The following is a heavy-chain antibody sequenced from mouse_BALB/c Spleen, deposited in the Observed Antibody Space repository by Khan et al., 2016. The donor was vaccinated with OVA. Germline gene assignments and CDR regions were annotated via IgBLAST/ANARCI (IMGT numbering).Heavy chain of an antibody. Sequence: EVELVESGGGLVQPGGSRKLSCAASGFTFSDYGMAWVRQAPGKGPEWVAFISNLAYSIYYADNVTGRFTISRENAKNTLYLEMSSLRSEDTAMYYCARSWAMDYWGQGTSVTGSS. CDR3: ARSWAMDY. J-gene: IGHJ4*01. CDR1: GFTFSDYG. V-gene: IGHV5-15*02. CDR2: ISNLAYSI.